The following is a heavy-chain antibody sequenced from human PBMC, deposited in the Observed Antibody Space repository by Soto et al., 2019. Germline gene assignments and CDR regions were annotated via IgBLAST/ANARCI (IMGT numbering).Heavy chain of an antibody. CDR2: INPHSGST. CDR3: ARAGYCGDDCDSYGMDV. V-gene: IGHV1-2*02. CDR1: GYSFTDDY. Sequence: QVQVVQSGAEVKKPGASVKISCKTSGYSFTDDYLHWVRQAPGQGLEWVGWINPHSGSTNFAQKFLGRVSMTRDTSISTAYMELFSLTSDDTAIYYCARAGYCGDDCDSYGMDVWGQGTTVTVSS. J-gene: IGHJ6*02. D-gene: IGHD2-21*02.